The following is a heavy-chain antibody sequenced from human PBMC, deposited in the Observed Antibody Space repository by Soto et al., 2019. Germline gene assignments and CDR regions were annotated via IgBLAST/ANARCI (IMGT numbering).Heavy chain of an antibody. D-gene: IGHD6-19*01. CDR1: GYSFTSYA. V-gene: IGHV1-3*01. J-gene: IGHJ3*02. Sequence: SVKVSCKASGYSFTSYAMHWVRQAPGHRLEWMGWINAGNGNTKYSQKYQGRVTITRDTSASTAYMELSSLRSEDTAVYYCARDGLYTSGWYYSIGGALDIWGQGTMVTVSS. CDR2: INAGNGNT. CDR3: ARDGLYTSGWYYSIGGALDI.